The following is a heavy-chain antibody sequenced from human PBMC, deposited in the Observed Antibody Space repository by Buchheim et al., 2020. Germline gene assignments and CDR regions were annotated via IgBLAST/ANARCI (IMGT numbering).Heavy chain of an antibody. D-gene: IGHD3-22*01. CDR3: ARETRDYYDSSGYYFRYYYYGMDV. Sequence: QVQLQESGPGLVKPSGTLSLTCAVSGGSISSSNWWSWVRQTPGKGLEWIGEIYHSGSTNYNPSLKRRVTISVDKSKKRFSLKLSSVTAADTAVYYCARETRDYYDSSGYYFRYYYYGMDVWGQGTT. J-gene: IGHJ6*02. V-gene: IGHV4-4*02. CDR2: IYHSGST. CDR1: GGSISSSNW.